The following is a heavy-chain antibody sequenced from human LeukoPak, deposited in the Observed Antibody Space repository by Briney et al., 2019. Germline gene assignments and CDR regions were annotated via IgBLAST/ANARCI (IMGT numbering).Heavy chain of an antibody. D-gene: IGHD2-15*01. CDR3: ARYCSGGSCFDY. CDR2: IYYSGST. Sequence: SETLSLTCTVSGGSISSSSYYWGWIRQPPGKGLEWIGGIYYSGSTYYNPSLKSRVTISVDTSKNQFSLKLSSVTAADTAVYYCARYCSGGSCFDYWGQGTLVTVSS. J-gene: IGHJ4*02. CDR1: GGSISSSSYY. V-gene: IGHV4-39*01.